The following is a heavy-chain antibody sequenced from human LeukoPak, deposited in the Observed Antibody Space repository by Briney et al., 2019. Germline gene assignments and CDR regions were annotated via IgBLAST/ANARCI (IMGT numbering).Heavy chain of an antibody. CDR2: VRTAAKTYET. D-gene: IGHD3-16*01. V-gene: IGHV3-73*01. CDR3: ARVNPSAYTHYDAFDI. CDR1: AFTFSDSP. Sequence: GGSLRLSCVASAFTFSDSPMHWVRQAPGKGLEWIGRVRTAAKTYETDYGVSFVGRFTISRDDSKNTAYLQMNNLKVEDTAIYYCARVNPSAYTHYDAFDIWGQGTVVTVS. J-gene: IGHJ3*02.